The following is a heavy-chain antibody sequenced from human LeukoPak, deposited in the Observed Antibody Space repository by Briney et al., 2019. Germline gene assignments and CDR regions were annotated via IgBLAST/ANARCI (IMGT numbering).Heavy chain of an antibody. CDR3: ARGVICGRVATITGGFDY. V-gene: IGHV4-34*01. D-gene: IGHD5-12*01. Sequence: RASETLSPTCALYGGSFGGYYWSWIRKPQGKGLKGIGEINNSGGTNYNPSLKSRVTISVNTSKNQFSLKLSSVTAADTAVYYCARGVICGRVATITGGFDYWGQGTLVTVSS. CDR1: GGSFGGYY. J-gene: IGHJ4*02. CDR2: INNSGGT.